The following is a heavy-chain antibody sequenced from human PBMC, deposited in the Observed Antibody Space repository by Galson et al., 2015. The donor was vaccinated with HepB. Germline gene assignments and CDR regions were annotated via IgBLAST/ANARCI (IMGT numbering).Heavy chain of an antibody. CDR1: GYTFTSYS. J-gene: IGHJ4*02. D-gene: IGHD3-10*01. CDR3: ASLGSGRIFDY. CDR2: INPSGGST. V-gene: IGHV1-46*03. Sequence: SVKVSCKASGYTFTSYSMHWVRQAPGQGLEWMGIINPSGGSTSYAQKFQGRVTMTRDTSTSTVYMELSSLRSEDTAVYYCASLGSGRIFDYWGQGTLVTVSS.